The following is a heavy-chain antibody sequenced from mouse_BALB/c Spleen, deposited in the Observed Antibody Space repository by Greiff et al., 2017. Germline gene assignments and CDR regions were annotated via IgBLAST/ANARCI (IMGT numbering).Heavy chain of an antibody. J-gene: IGHJ3*01. CDR1: GFTFSSYG. Sequence: EVQVVESGGGLVQPGGSRKLSCAASGFTFSSYGMSWVRQTPDKRLEWVATISSGGSYTYYPDSVKGRFTISRDNAKNTLYLQMSSLKSEDTAMYYCASNDYDGFAYWGQGTLVTVSA. V-gene: IGHV5-6*01. CDR3: ASNDYDGFAY. D-gene: IGHD2-4*01. CDR2: ISSGGSYT.